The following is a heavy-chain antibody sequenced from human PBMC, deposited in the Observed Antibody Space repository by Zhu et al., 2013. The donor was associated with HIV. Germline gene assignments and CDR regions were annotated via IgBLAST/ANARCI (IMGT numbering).Heavy chain of an antibody. J-gene: IGHJ4*02. CDR2: INPKSGGT. CDR3: ARPSLNGDFYFDY. V-gene: IGHV1-2*02. Sequence: QVHLVQSGAEVKKSGASMKVSCKASGYTFTGYYMHWIRQAPGQGIEWVGWINPKSGGTDYAQIFQGRVTLTRDTSITTAYMELSRLSSADTAMYYCARPSLNGDFYFDYWGQGTLVTVSS. CDR1: GYTFTGYY. D-gene: IGHD7-27*01.